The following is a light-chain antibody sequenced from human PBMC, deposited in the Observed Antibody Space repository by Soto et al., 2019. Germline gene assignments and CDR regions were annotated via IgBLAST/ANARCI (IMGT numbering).Light chain of an antibody. CDR3: SSYTRSGAVV. V-gene: IGLV2-8*01. CDR2: DVS. Sequence: QSALTQPPSASGSPGQSVTISCTGTSSDVGAYNYVSWYQQHPGKAPKLMIYDVSKRPSGVPYRFSGSKSGNAASLTVSGLQSGDEANYYCSSYTRSGAVVFGGGTKLTVL. J-gene: IGLJ2*01. CDR1: SSDVGAYNY.